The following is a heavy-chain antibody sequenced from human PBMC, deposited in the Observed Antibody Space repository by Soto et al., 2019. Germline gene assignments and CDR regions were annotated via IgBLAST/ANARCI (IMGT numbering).Heavy chain of an antibody. CDR3: AIYIGNRLTYRPVAY. Sequence: GAYPRISFAAYGLSLSGYYMTWMRQNPGKGLEWVSFIGKTGSDIHYADSVEGRFTISRDNAKNSLYLQMNSLRAEDTAVYYSAIYIGNRLTYRPVAYWGQGTLVTVA. CDR1: GLSLSGYY. V-gene: IGHV3-11*01. J-gene: IGHJ4*02. CDR2: IGKTGSDI. D-gene: IGHD3-16*02.